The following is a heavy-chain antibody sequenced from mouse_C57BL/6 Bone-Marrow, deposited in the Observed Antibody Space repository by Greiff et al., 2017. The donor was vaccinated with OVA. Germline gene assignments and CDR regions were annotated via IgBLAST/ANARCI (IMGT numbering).Heavy chain of an antibody. CDR1: GYTFTSYG. CDR2: IYPRSGNT. V-gene: IGHV1-81*01. J-gene: IGHJ2*01. Sequence: VKLQESGAELARPGASVKLSCKASGYTFTSYGISWVKQRTGQGLEWIGEIYPRSGNTYYNEKFKGKATLTADKSSSTAYMELRSLTSEDAAVYFCAKKSNSFSRDYWGQGTTLTVSS. D-gene: IGHD2-5*01. CDR3: AKKSNSFSRDY.